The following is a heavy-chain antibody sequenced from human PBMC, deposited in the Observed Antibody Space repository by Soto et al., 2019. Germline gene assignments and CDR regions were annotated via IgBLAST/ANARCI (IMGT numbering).Heavy chain of an antibody. D-gene: IGHD3-10*01. CDR1: GYTFTGYY. Sequence: QVQLVKSGAEVKNPGDSVKVSCKASGYTFTGYYMHWVRQAPGQGLEWMGWINPNSGGTNYAQKFQGWVTMTRDTTISTAYMELSRLRSDDTAVYYCARDRENGWGYYYGMDVWGQGTTVTDSS. CDR3: ARDRENGWGYYYGMDV. J-gene: IGHJ6*02. CDR2: INPNSGGT. V-gene: IGHV1-2*04.